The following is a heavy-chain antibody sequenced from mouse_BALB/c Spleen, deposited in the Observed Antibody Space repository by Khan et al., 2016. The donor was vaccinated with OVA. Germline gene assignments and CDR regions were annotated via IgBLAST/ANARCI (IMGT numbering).Heavy chain of an antibody. D-gene: IGHD2-1*01. V-gene: IGHV1-5*01. CDR3: ARNGFGNYEIWDY. CDR2: IFPGNSDT. J-gene: IGHJ2*01. CDR1: GYTFTNYW. Sequence: EVKLEVSGTVLARPGASVKMSCKASGYTFTNYWMHWVKQRPGQGLEWIGTIFPGNSDTNYNQKFTGKAKLTAVTSTSTAYMELSSLTNEDSAVYYCARNGFGNYEIWDYWGQGTTLTVSS.